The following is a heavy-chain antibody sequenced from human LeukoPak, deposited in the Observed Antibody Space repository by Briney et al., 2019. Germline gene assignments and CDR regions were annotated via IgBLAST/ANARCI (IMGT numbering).Heavy chain of an antibody. CDR3: ARDRITMVRGALRYYRMDV. CDR1: GGSINNYY. D-gene: IGHD3-10*01. J-gene: IGHJ6*02. CDR2: IYFSSRA. V-gene: IGHV4-59*01. Sequence: SETLSLTCTVSGGSINNYYWSWIPQPPGKGLEWIGYIYFSSRANYNPSHKSRVTISVDTSKNQFSLKLNSVTAADTAVYYCARDRITMVRGALRYYRMDVWGQGTTVTVFS.